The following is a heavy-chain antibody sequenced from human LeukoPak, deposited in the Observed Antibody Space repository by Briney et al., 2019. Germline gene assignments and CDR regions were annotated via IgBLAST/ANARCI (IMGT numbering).Heavy chain of an antibody. CDR1: GGSISSGGYS. J-gene: IGHJ6*02. CDR3: ARDPLYSSGWTYGMDV. CDR2: IYHSGST. V-gene: IGHV4-30-2*01. Sequence: SETLSLTCAVSGGSISSGGYSWSWIRQPPGKGLEWIGYIYHSGSTYYNPSLKSRVTISVDTSKNQFSLKLSSVTAADTAVYYCARDPLYSSGWTYGMDVWGQGTTVTVSS. D-gene: IGHD6-19*01.